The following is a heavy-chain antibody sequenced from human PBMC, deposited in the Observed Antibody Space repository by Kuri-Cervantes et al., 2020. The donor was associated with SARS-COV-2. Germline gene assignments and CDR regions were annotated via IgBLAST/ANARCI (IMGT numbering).Heavy chain of an antibody. V-gene: IGHV1-8*03. D-gene: IGHD2-2*02. CDR1: GYTFTSYD. Sequence: ASVKVSYKASGYTFTSYDINWVRQATGQGLEWMGWMNPNSGNTGYAQKFQGRVTITRNTSISTAYMELSSLRSEDTAVYYCARRVVVPAALPSGWYFDLWGRGTLVTDSS. CDR2: MNPNSGNT. CDR3: ARRVVVPAALPSGWYFDL. J-gene: IGHJ2*01.